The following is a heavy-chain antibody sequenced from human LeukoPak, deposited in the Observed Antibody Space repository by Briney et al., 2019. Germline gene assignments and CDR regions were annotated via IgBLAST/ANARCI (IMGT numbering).Heavy chain of an antibody. D-gene: IGHD1-26*01. V-gene: IGHV3-33*01. CDR3: AISVYSGSSDY. CDR2: IWNDGSHK. CDR1: GFTFSSYG. Sequence: GGSLRLSCAASGFTFSSYGMHWVRQAPGRGLEWVAVIWNDGSHKYYADSVKGRFTISRDNSKNTLYLQMNSLRAEDTAVYYCAISVYSGSSDYWGQGALVTVS. J-gene: IGHJ4*02.